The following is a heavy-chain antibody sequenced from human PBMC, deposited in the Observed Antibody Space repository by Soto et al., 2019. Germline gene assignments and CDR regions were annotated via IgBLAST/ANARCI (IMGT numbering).Heavy chain of an antibody. Sequence: PGGSLRLSCAASGFTFGSYAMSWVRQAPGKGLEWVSAITGSGGSTYYADSVKGRFTISRDNSKNTLYLQMNSLRAEDTAVYSCAKDMFRGGYDAFDIWGQGTMVTVSS. V-gene: IGHV3-23*01. CDR3: AKDMFRGGYDAFDI. CDR1: GFTFGSYA. J-gene: IGHJ3*02. CDR2: ITGSGGST. D-gene: IGHD3-10*02.